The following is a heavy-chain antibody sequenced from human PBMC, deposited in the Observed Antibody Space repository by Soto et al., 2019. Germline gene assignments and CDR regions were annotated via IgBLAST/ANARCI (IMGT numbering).Heavy chain of an antibody. CDR3: AHILTDHFDH. Sequence: SETLSLTCDVHGESFSGYFWSWFRQSPGKGLEWIGEINYGGTTRYNPSLKRRVTMSVDTTKNHFSLNLTSVTAADTAVYFCAHILTDHFDHWGHGTLVTVSS. D-gene: IGHD3-9*01. CDR1: GESFSGYF. CDR2: INYGGTT. J-gene: IGHJ4*01. V-gene: IGHV4-34*01.